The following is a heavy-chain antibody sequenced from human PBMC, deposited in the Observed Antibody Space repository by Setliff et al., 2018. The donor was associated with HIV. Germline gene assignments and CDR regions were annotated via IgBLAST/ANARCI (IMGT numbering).Heavy chain of an antibody. J-gene: IGHJ4*02. D-gene: IGHD3-3*01. CDR2: IYTSGST. V-gene: IGHV4-61*02. CDR1: GGSISSGSYY. Sequence: PSETLSLTCTVSGGSISSGSYYWSWIRQPAGKGLEWIGRIYTSGSTNYNPSLKSRVTISVDTSKNQFSLKLSSVTAADTAVYYCARDRWSDGVVMADYWGQGTLVTVSS. CDR3: ARDRWSDGVVMADY.